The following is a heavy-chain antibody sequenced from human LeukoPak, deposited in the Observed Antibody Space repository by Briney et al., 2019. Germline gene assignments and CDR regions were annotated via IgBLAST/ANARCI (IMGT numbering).Heavy chain of an antibody. CDR1: GYSFTSYW. V-gene: IGHV5-51*01. J-gene: IGHJ4*02. CDR3: ARGSVGFGELFLDYFDY. Sequence: GESLKISCKGSGYSFTSYWIGWVRPMPGKGLEWMGIIYPGDSDTRYSPSFQGQVTISADKSISTAYLQWSSLKASDTAMYYCARGSVGFGELFLDYFDYWGQGTLVTVSS. D-gene: IGHD3-10*01. CDR2: IYPGDSDT.